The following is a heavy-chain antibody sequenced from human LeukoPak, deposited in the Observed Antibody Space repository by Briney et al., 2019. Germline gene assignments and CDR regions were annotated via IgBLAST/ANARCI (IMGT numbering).Heavy chain of an antibody. CDR1: GYTFTGYY. CDR2: INPNSGGT. D-gene: IGHD6-19*01. CDR3: ARDRGSSGWAWFDY. V-gene: IGHV1-2*02. J-gene: IGHJ4*02. Sequence: ASVKASCKASGYTFTGYYMHWVRQAPGQGLEWMGWINPNSGGTNYAQKFQGRVTMTRDTSISTAYMELSRLRSDDTAVYYCARDRGSSGWAWFDYWGQGTLVTVSS.